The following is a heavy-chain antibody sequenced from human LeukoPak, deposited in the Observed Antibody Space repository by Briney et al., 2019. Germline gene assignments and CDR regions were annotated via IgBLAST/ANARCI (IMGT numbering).Heavy chain of an antibody. J-gene: IGHJ4*02. V-gene: IGHV3-74*01. CDR1: GFTFSSYW. CDR3: ARMIQGMAPYYFDY. CDR2: INSDGGST. Sequence: PGGSLRLSCTASGFTFSSYWMHWVRQAPGKGLVWVSRINSDGGSTSYADSVKGRFTISRDNANNTLYLQMNSLRAEDTAVYYCARMIQGMAPYYFDYWGQGTLVTVSS. D-gene: IGHD5-24*01.